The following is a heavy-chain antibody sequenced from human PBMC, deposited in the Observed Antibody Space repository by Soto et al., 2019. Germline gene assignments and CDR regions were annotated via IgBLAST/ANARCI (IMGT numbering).Heavy chain of an antibody. CDR3: AKDLTRQLAYWLDP. V-gene: IGHV1-2*02. CDR1: GFSFTGYY. J-gene: IGHJ5*02. D-gene: IGHD6-6*01. CDR2: INAHSGGT. Sequence: ASVKVSCKASGFSFTGYYIHWLRQAPGQGLEWMGWINAHSGGTEYAQKFQGRVTLTRDTSIATAYLTLTSLTSDDTALYYCAKDLTRQLAYWLDPWGQGTQVTV.